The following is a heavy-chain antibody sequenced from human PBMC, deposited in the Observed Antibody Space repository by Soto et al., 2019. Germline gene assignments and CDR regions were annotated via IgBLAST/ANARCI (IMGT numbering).Heavy chain of an antibody. CDR3: ASGTTYYDFWSGWRPRGYYGMDV. V-gene: IGHV4-31*03. Sequence: SETLSLTCTVSGGSISSGGYYWSWIRQHPGKGLEWIGYIYYSGSTYYNPSLKSRVTISVDTSKNQFSLKLSSVTAADTAVYYCASGTTYYDFWSGWRPRGYYGMDVWGQGTTVTVSS. CDR1: GGSISSGGYY. D-gene: IGHD3-3*01. CDR2: IYYSGST. J-gene: IGHJ6*02.